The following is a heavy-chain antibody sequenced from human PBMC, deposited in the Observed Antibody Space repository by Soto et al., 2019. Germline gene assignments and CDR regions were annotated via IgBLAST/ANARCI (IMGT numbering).Heavy chain of an antibody. V-gene: IGHV3-33*01. Sequence: QEPLVESGGGVVQPGRSLRLSCAASGFTFSDYAMHWVRQAPGKGLEWVAVIWHDGTNKYYADSVKGRFTISRDNSKNTLFLQMNSLRAEDTAVYYCARPALLVTTFDSWGQGTLVTVSS. D-gene: IGHD4-17*01. CDR2: IWHDGTNK. CDR1: GFTFSDYA. J-gene: IGHJ4*02. CDR3: ARPALLVTTFDS.